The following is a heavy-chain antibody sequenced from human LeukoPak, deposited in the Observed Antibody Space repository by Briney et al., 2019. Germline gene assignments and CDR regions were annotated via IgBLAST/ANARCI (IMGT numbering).Heavy chain of an antibody. J-gene: IGHJ6*02. D-gene: IGHD3-10*01. CDR3: ARVCGDPYENYYYGMDV. Sequence: GGSLRLSCAASGFTFSSYSMNWVRQAPGKGLEWVSSISSSSSYIYYADSVKGRFTISRDNAKNSLYLQMNSLRAEDTAVYYCARVCGDPYENYYYGMDVWGQGTTVTVSS. CDR2: ISSSSSYI. CDR1: GFTFSSYS. V-gene: IGHV3-21*01.